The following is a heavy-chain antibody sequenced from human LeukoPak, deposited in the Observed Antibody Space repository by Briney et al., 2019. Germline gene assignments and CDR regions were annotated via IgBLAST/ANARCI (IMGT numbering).Heavy chain of an antibody. D-gene: IGHD2-21*01. CDR1: GFTFSSYA. J-gene: IGHJ4*02. Sequence: PGGSLRLSCAASGFTFSSYAMNWVRQAPGQGLDWVSAISGRDDITYYTDSVKGRFTISRDTSRSTLYLQMSSLRAEDTAGYYGTKDLAFCGGDCYSGADNWGQGALVTVSS. CDR2: ISGRDDIT. V-gene: IGHV3-23*01. CDR3: TKDLAFCGGDCYSGADN.